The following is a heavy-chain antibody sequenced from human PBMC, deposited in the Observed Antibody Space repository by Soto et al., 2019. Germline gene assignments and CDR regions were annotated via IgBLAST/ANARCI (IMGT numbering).Heavy chain of an antibody. CDR2: IIPISGTA. J-gene: IGHJ6*02. D-gene: IGHD2-2*01. CDR1: GGTFSSYA. V-gene: IGHV1-69*01. CDR3: ARSQGSSTSLEIYDYYYYGMDV. Sequence: QVQLVQSGAEVKKPGSSVKVSCKASGGTFSSYAISWVRQAPGQGLEWMGGIIPISGTANYAQKFQGRVTMTADESTITAYMELSSLRSEDTAVYYGARSQGSSTSLEIYDYYYYGMDVWGQGTTVTVSS.